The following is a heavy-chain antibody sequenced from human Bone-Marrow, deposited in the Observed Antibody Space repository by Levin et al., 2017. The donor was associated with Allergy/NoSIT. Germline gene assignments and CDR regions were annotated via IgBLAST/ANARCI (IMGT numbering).Heavy chain of an antibody. Sequence: PSETLSLTCAVNGASFSGYFWTWIRQSPGKGLEWIGQINFNGITTYNPSLKSRVIISVDPTKKQFSLKLNFLTAADTAVYFCARGGEVPSQYYFDYWGQGTPVTVSS. CDR1: GASFSGYF. D-gene: IGHD1-1*01. J-gene: IGHJ4*02. CDR3: ARGGEVPSQYYFDY. V-gene: IGHV4-34*01. CDR2: INFNGIT.